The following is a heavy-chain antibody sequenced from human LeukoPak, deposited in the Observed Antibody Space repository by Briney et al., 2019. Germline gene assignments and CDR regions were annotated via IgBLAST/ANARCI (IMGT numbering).Heavy chain of an antibody. CDR2: ISSSGSTI. J-gene: IGHJ4*02. CDR3: ARFPYYYGSGSDY. Sequence: GGSLRLSCAASGFTFSSYEMNWVRQAPRKGLEWVSYISSSGSTIYYADSVKGRFTISRDNAKNSLYLQMNSLRAEDTAVYYCARFPYYYGSGSDYWGQGTLVTVSS. D-gene: IGHD3-10*01. V-gene: IGHV3-48*03. CDR1: GFTFSSYE.